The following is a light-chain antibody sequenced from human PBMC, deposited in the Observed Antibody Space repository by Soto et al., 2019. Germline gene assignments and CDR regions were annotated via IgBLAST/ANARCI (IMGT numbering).Light chain of an antibody. V-gene: IGLV1-40*01. Sequence: QSVLTQPPSVSGAPGQRVTISCTGSSSNIGAGYDVHWYQQLPGTAPKLLIYGNSNRPSGVPDRFSGSKSGTSASLVITGLRAEDEADYYCQSFDSSLSGPFYVFGTGIKVTVL. CDR2: GNS. J-gene: IGLJ1*01. CDR1: SSNIGAGYD. CDR3: QSFDSSLSGPFYV.